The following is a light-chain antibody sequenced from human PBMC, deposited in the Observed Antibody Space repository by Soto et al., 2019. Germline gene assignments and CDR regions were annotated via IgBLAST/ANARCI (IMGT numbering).Light chain of an antibody. V-gene: IGKV3-15*01. J-gene: IGKJ1*01. CDR2: DAS. CDR3: QHYNSWPT. Sequence: EIVMTQSPATLSVSPGERATLSCRASQSVSSNLAWYQQKPGQAPRLLIYDASTRATGIPTRFSGSGSGTEFSLTISSLQSEDFEVYYCQHYNSWPTLGQGTKV. CDR1: QSVSSN.